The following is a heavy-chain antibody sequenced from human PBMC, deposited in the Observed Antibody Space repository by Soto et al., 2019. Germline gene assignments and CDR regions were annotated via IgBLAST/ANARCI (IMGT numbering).Heavy chain of an antibody. D-gene: IGHD6-13*01. CDR2: IIPILGIA. J-gene: IGHJ4*02. CDR1: GGTFSSYT. V-gene: IGHV1-69*02. CDR3: ARVEGAAAGTHDY. Sequence: QVQLVQSGAEVKKPGSSVKVSCKASGGTFSSYTISWVRQAPGQGLEWMGRIIPILGIANYAQKFQGRVTITADKSTSTAYMELSSLRSEDPAVYYCARVEGAAAGTHDYWGQGTLVTVSS.